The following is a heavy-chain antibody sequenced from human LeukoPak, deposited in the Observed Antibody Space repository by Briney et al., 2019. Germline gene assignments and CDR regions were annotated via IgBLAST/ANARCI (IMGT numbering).Heavy chain of an antibody. J-gene: IGHJ2*01. Sequence: ASVKVSCKASGYTFTSYYMHWVRQAPGQGLEWMGWINPNSGGTIYAQKFQGRVTMTEDTSTDTAYMELSSLRSEDTAAYYCATYYYDSSGYRHFDWYFDLWGRGTLVTVSS. CDR2: INPNSGGT. CDR3: ATYYYDSSGYRHFDWYFDL. D-gene: IGHD3-22*01. V-gene: IGHV1-2*02. CDR1: GYTFTSYY.